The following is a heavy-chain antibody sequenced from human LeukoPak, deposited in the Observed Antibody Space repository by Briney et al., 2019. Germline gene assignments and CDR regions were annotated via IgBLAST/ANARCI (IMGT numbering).Heavy chain of an antibody. CDR3: ATTVVTRFDY. V-gene: IGHV3-30-3*01. CDR1: GFTFSSYA. J-gene: IGHJ4*02. Sequence: GRSLRLSCAASGFTFSSYAMHWVCQAPGKGLEWVAVISYDGSNKYYADSVKGRFTISRDNSKNTLYLQMNSLRAEDTAVYYCATTVVTRFDYWGQGTLVTVSS. CDR2: ISYDGSNK. D-gene: IGHD4-23*01.